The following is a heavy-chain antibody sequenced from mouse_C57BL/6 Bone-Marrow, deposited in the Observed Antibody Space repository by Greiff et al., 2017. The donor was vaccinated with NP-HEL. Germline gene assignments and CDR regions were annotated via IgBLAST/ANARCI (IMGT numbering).Heavy chain of an antibody. CDR3: ARDGPGPPYAMDD. CDR1: GFTFSSYA. J-gene: IGHJ4*01. D-gene: IGHD4-1*01. V-gene: IGHV5-4*01. CDR2: ISDGGSYT. Sequence: EVHLVESGGGLVKPGGSLKLSCAASGFTFSSYAMSWVRQTPEKRLEWVATISDGGSYTYYQDNVKGGFTISRDNAKNNLYLQMSHLKSEDTAMYYCARDGPGPPYAMDDWGQGTSVTVSS.